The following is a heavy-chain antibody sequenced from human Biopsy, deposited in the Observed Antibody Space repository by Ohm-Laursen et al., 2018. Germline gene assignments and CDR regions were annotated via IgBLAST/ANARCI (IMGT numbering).Heavy chain of an antibody. J-gene: IGHJ4*02. Sequence: ASVTASCKASGYTFTNYYMHWVRQPPGQGLEWLGIINPSGSDATYAQKFQGRVTLTRDTSTNTAYMNLTSLGSEDPAGYYCAADSGAGSDFRFDYWGQGALVSVSS. CDR1: GYTFTNYY. CDR3: AADSGAGSDFRFDY. CDR2: INPSGSDA. V-gene: IGHV1-46*01. D-gene: IGHD3-10*01.